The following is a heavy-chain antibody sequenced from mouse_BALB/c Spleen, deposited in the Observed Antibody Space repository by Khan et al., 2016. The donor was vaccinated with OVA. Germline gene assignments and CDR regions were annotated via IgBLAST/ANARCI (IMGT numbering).Heavy chain of an antibody. CDR2: INPSSGYT. Sequence: VELVESGAELARPGASVKMSCKASGYTFTNYTMHWVKQRPGQGLEWIGYINPSSGYTNYNQKFKDKATLTADKSSSTAYMQLTSLASDASAFYYCVRIHVHPYFFGCWGQGTTLTVAS. CDR3: VRIHVHPYFFGC. CDR1: GYTFTNYT. J-gene: IGHJ2*01. V-gene: IGHV1-4*01.